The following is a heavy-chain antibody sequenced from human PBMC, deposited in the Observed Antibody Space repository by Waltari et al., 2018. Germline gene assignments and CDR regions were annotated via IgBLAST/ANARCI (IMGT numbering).Heavy chain of an antibody. Sequence: EVQLVESGGGLVQPGGSLRLSCAASGFTVSSNYVVWVRQAPGRGLGWVSVIYSGGSTYYADSVKGRVTISRDNSKNTLYLQMNSLRAEDTAVYYCARDPGTDYWGQGTLVTVSS. CDR3: ARDPGTDY. J-gene: IGHJ4*02. V-gene: IGHV3-66*01. CDR2: IYSGGST. D-gene: IGHD1-1*01. CDR1: GFTVSSNY.